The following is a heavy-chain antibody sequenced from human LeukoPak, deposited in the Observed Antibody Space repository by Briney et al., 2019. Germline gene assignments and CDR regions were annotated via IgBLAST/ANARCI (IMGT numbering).Heavy chain of an antibody. CDR1: GFTFSSYG. J-gene: IGHJ4*02. CDR3: AKDALYGSGSYGHYFDY. V-gene: IGHV3-23*01. D-gene: IGHD3-10*01. CDR2: ISGSGGST. Sequence: PGGSLRLSCAASGFTFSSYGMSWVRQAPGKGLEWVSAISGSGGSTYYADSVKGRFTISRDNSKNTLYLQMNSLRAEDTAVYYCAKDALYGSGSYGHYFDYWGQGTLVTVSS.